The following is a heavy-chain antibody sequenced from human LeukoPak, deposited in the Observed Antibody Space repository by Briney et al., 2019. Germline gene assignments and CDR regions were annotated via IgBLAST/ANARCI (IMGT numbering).Heavy chain of an antibody. V-gene: IGHV3-23*01. J-gene: IGHJ4*02. CDR1: GFTFSSYS. CDR2: ISGSGGST. D-gene: IGHD6-13*01. CDR3: ARYSSSWYSPFDY. Sequence: GGSLRLSCAASGFTFSSYSMSWVRQAPGKGLEWVSAISGSGGSTYYADSVKGRFTISRDNSKNTLYLQTNSLRAEDTAVYYCARYSSSWYSPFDYWGQGTLVTVSS.